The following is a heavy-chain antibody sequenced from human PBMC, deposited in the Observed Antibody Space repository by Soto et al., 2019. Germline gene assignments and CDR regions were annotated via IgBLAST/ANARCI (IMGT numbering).Heavy chain of an antibody. Sequence: QVQLVQSGAEVKKPWSSVKVSCKASGGTFSSYAISWVRQAPGQGLEWMGGIIPIFGTANYAQKFQGRVTITADESTSTAYMELSSLRSEDTAVYYCARDPPSGLNYYYGMDVWGQGTTVTVSS. V-gene: IGHV1-69*01. J-gene: IGHJ6*02. CDR1: GGTFSSYA. CDR2: IIPIFGTA. D-gene: IGHD6-6*01. CDR3: ARDPPSGLNYYYGMDV.